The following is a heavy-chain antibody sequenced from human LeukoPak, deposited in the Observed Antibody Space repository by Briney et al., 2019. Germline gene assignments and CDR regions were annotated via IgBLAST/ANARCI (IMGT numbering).Heavy chain of an antibody. CDR3: ARGRRYSGYGYYYYMDV. D-gene: IGHD5-12*01. J-gene: IGHJ6*03. Sequence: SGTLSLTCAVYGGSFSGYYWSWIRQPPGKGLEWIGEINHSGSTNYNPSLKSRVTISVDTSKNQFSLKLSSVTAADTAVYYCARGRRYSGYGYYYYMDVWGKGTTVTVSS. CDR2: INHSGST. CDR1: GGSFSGYY. V-gene: IGHV4-34*01.